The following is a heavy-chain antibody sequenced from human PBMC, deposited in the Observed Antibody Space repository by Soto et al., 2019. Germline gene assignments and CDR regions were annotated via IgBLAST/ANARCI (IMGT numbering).Heavy chain of an antibody. J-gene: IGHJ4*02. CDR2: FDPEDGET. CDR3: ATAPSPFMTTVVTRYFDY. V-gene: IGHV1-24*01. Sequence: ASVKVSCKVSGYTLTELSMHWVRQAPGKGLEWMGGFDPEDGETIYAQKFQGRVTMTEDTSTDTAYMELSSLRSEDTAVYYCATAPSPFMTTVVTRYFDYWGQGTLVTSPQ. D-gene: IGHD4-17*01. CDR1: GYTLTELS.